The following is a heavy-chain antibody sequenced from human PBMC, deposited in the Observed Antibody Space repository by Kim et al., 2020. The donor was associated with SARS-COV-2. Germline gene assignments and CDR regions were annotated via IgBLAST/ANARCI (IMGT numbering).Heavy chain of an antibody. J-gene: IGHJ4*02. CDR3: AQDSIAAAVTPLFDY. V-gene: IGHV3-23*01. D-gene: IGHD6-13*01. Sequence: DSVTGRFTTSRDNSKNTLYLQMNSLRAEDPAVYYCAQDSIAAAVTPLFDYGGQGTLVTVYS.